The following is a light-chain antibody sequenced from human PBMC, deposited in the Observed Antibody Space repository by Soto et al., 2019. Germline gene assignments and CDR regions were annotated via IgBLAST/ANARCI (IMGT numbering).Light chain of an antibody. Sequence: PGERATLSCRASQSFSINYLAWYQQKPGQAPRLLIYGASSRATGIPDRFSGSGSGTDFTLTISRLEPEDFAVYYCHQYASSSRTFGQGTKVEIK. J-gene: IGKJ1*01. CDR1: QSFSINY. CDR3: HQYASSSRT. V-gene: IGKV3-20*01. CDR2: GAS.